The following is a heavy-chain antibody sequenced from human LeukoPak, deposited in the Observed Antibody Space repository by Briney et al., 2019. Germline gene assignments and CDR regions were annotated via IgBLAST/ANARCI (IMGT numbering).Heavy chain of an antibody. J-gene: IGHJ6*03. CDR2: ISASGDST. V-gene: IGHV3-23*01. CDR1: GFSFSNYG. CDR3: ARGRTGGRYYYYYYMDV. Sequence: GGTLRLSCAASGFSFSNYGMAWVRPVPGKGLEWVTAISASGDSTYYTDSVRGRFSISRDNSKNTLYLQMSSLRSEDTAVYYCARGRTGGRYYYYYYMDVWGKGTTVTIS. D-gene: IGHD3-16*01.